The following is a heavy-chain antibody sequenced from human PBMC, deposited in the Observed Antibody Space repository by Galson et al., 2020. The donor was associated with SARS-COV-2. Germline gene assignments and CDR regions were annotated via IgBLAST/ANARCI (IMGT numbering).Heavy chain of an antibody. Sequence: ASVKVSCKASGYNFHGYFLHWLRQPPGQGLEWMGWINPIDRSTRYKPIFQGRITLTGDSSTNTVYMQLNTLTSDDTAVYYCVYGSNTGTWYNWFEPWGQGTLVTVSS. V-gene: IGHV1-2*02. J-gene: IGHJ5*02. D-gene: IGHD2-15*01. CDR3: VYGSNTGTWYNWFEP. CDR2: INPIDRST. CDR1: GYNFHGYF.